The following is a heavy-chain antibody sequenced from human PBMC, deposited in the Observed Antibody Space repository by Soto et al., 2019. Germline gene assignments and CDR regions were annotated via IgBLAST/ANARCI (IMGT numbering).Heavy chain of an antibody. CDR1: EYSISRWC. J-gene: IGHJ6*02. CDR2: ISSSSTI. Sequence: CAAAEYSISRWCLYHVRQAPGKGLEWVSYISSSSTIYYADSVKGRFTISRDNAKNSLYLQMNSLRDEDTAVYYCARERYYGMDVWGQGTTVTVSS. V-gene: IGHV3-48*02. CDR3: ARERYYGMDV.